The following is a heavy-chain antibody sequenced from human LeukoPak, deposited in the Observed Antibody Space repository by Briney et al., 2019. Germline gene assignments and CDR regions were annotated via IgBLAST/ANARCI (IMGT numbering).Heavy chain of an antibody. CDR1: GNYW. V-gene: IGHV3-74*01. CDR3: VSFYETY. CDR2: INSDGSWT. Sequence: GGSLRLSCAASGNYWMHWVRQASGKGLVWVSHINSDGSWTSYADSVKGRFTISKDNAKNTVYLQMNSLRAEDTAVYYCVSFYETYWGRGTLVTVSS. J-gene: IGHJ4*02. D-gene: IGHD2/OR15-2a*01.